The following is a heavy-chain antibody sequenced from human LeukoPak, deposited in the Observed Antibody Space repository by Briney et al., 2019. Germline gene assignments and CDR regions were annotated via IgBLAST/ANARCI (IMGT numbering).Heavy chain of an antibody. V-gene: IGHV4-61*02. Sequence: SETLSLTCTVSDGSISSGSYYWSWIRQPAGKGLEWIGRIYTSGSTNYNPSLKSRVTISVDTSKNQFSLKLSSVTAADTAVYYCARAPFYCSSTSCRANLYYMDVWGKGTTVTVSS. CDR2: IYTSGST. J-gene: IGHJ6*03. CDR3: ARAPFYCSSTSCRANLYYMDV. D-gene: IGHD2-2*01. CDR1: DGSISSGSYY.